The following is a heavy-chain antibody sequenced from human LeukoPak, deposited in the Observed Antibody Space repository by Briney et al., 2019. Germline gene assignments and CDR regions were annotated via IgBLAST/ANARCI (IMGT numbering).Heavy chain of an antibody. Sequence: GASVKVSCKASGYTFTDYYIHWVRQAPGQGPEWMGWINPNSGGTKYAQKFQDRVTMTRDTPITTAYMELSRLTSDDTAVYYCARGSPIATPGKTAHDYWGQGILVTVSS. CDR3: ARGSPIATPGKTAHDY. CDR2: INPNSGGT. J-gene: IGHJ4*02. CDR1: GYTFTDYY. D-gene: IGHD6-13*01. V-gene: IGHV1-2*02.